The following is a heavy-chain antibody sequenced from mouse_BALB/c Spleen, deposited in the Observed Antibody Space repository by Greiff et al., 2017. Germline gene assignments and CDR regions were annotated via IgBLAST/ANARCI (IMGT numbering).Heavy chain of an antibody. V-gene: IGHV2-9*02. D-gene: IGHD2-10*01. CDR1: GFSLTSYG. Sequence: QVQLQQSGPGLVAPSQSLSITCTVSGFSLTSYGVNWVRQPPGKGLEWLGVIWAGGSTNYNSALMSRLSISKDNSKSQVFLKMNSLQTVDTAMYDCARRSYYVEKFAYWGQGTLVTVSA. CDR2: IWAGGST. CDR3: ARRSYYVEKFAY. J-gene: IGHJ3*01.